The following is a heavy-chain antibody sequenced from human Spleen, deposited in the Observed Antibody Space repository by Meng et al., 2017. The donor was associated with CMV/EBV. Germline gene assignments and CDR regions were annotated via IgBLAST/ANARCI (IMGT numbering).Heavy chain of an antibody. CDR3: TRAGLGMDV. Sequence: SLKISCAAPGLSRYWMHWVRQAPGKGLEWVAGISWNSGNIAYADSVRGRFTISRDNAKNSLYLQMHTLRTDDTALYYCTRAGLGMDVWGQGTTVTVSS. CDR2: ISWNSGNI. CDR1: GLSRYW. V-gene: IGHV3-9*01. J-gene: IGHJ6*02. D-gene: IGHD6-19*01.